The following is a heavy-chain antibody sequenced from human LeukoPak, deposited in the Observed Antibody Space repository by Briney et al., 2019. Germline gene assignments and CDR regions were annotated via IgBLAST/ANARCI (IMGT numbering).Heavy chain of an antibody. CDR3: ARGGAYSPYGMDV. V-gene: IGHV4-31*03. D-gene: IGHD4-11*01. CDR2: IYYSGST. Sequence: SETLSLTCTVSGGSISSGDHYWSWIRQHPGKGLEWIGYIYYSGSTYYNPSLKSRVTISVDTSKNQFSLKLSSVTAADTAVYYCARGGAYSPYGMDVWGQGTTVTVSS. CDR1: GGSISSGDHY. J-gene: IGHJ6*02.